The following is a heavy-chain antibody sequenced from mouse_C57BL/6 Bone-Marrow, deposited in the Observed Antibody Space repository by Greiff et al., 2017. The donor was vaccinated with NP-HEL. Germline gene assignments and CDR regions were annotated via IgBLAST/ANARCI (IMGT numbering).Heavy chain of an antibody. J-gene: IGHJ3*01. V-gene: IGHV1-69*01. CDR2: IDPSDSYT. D-gene: IGHD3-2*02. Sequence: QVQLQQPGAELVMPGASVKLSCKASGYTFTSYWMHWVKQRPGQGLEWIGEIDPSDSYTNYNQKFKGKSTFTVDKSSSTAYMQLSSLTSEDSAVYYCARDSSGYGAYWGQGTLVTVSA. CDR3: ARDSSGYGAY. CDR1: GYTFTSYW.